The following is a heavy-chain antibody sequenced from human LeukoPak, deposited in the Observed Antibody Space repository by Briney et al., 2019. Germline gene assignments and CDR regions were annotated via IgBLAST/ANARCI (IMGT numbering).Heavy chain of an antibody. Sequence: AGGSLRLSCAASGFTFSSYWMSWVRQAPGKGLEWVANIKQDGSEKYYVDSVKGRFTISRDNVKNSLYLQMNSLRAEDTAVYYCARALTYYYDSSGYFDYWGQGTLVTVSS. D-gene: IGHD3-22*01. CDR3: ARALTYYYDSSGYFDY. J-gene: IGHJ4*02. CDR1: GFTFSSYW. V-gene: IGHV3-7*04. CDR2: IKQDGSEK.